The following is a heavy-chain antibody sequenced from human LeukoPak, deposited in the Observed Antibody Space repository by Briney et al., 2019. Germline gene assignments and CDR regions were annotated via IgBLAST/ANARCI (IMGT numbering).Heavy chain of an antibody. V-gene: IGHV3-23*01. Sequence: GGSLTPSCAASGFTFRNYLTHWVRQAPGKGRGWASGIFGSGGSTHYADSGKGRFTISRYNSKNTVYLQMNSLSAEDTDVYYCARDLRIGWALNVPITGYYYYMDVWGKGTTVTVSS. CDR1: GFTFRNYL. CDR3: ARDLRIGWALNVPITGYYYYMDV. CDR2: IFGSGGST. D-gene: IGHD5-24*01. J-gene: IGHJ6*03.